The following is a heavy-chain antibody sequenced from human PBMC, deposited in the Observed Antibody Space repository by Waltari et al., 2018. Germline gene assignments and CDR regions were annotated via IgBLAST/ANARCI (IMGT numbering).Heavy chain of an antibody. J-gene: IGHJ4*02. CDR3: ARLPGYQLPDY. D-gene: IGHD2-2*01. CDR2: IYYSGST. V-gene: IGHV4-59*08. Sequence: QVQLQESGPGLVKPSETLSLTCTVSGGSISSYYWSWIRQPPGKGLEWIGYIYYSGSTNYNPSLKSRVTISVDTSKNQFSLKLSSVTAADTAVYYCARLPGYQLPDYWGQGTLVTVSS. CDR1: GGSISSYY.